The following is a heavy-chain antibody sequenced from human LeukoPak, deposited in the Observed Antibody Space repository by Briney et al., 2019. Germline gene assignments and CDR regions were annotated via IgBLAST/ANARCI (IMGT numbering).Heavy chain of an antibody. Sequence: GGSLRLSCVASGFTFSSRDWMTWVRQAPGKGLEWVANIKQDGSEKNYVDSVKGRFTISRDNAKNSVDLQMNSLRAEDTAVYYCARDEGSSENWNYAQYWGQGTLVTVSS. CDR3: ARDEGSSENWNYAQY. V-gene: IGHV3-7*01. CDR1: GFTFSSRDW. J-gene: IGHJ4*02. CDR2: IKQDGSEK. D-gene: IGHD1-7*01.